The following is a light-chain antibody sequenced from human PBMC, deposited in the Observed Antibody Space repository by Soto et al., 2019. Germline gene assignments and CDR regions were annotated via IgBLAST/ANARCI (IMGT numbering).Light chain of an antibody. CDR1: QSISTW. V-gene: IGKV1-5*03. J-gene: IGKJ2*01. CDR3: QQYYSYSYT. CDR2: KAS. Sequence: DIQMTQSPSTLSASVGDRVTITCRASQSISTWLAWYQQKPGKAPKLLIYKASSSESGVPSRFSGSGSGTEFTLTISSLQPDDFATYYCQQYYSYSYTFGQGTKLEIK.